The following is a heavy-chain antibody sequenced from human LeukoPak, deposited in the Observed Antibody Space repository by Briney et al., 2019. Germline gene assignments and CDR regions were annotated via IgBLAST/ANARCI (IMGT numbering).Heavy chain of an antibody. V-gene: IGHV1-18*01. CDR3: ARVTNPYYDSSGYPLIDY. J-gene: IGHJ4*02. D-gene: IGHD3-22*01. Sequence: ASVKVSCKASGYTFTSYGISWVRQAPGQGLEWMGWISAYNGNTNYAQKLQGRVTMTTDTSTSTAYMELRSLRSDDTAVYYCARVTNPYYDSSGYPLIDYWGQGTLVTVSS. CDR1: GYTFTSYG. CDR2: ISAYNGNT.